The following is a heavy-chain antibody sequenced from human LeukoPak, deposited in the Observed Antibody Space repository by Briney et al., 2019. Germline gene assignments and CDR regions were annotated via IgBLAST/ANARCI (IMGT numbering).Heavy chain of an antibody. J-gene: IGHJ6*02. CDR2: INPNSGGT. CDR3: ALGYSSGWYFKNYYGMDV. D-gene: IGHD6-19*01. Sequence: ASVKVSCKASGYTFTGYYMHWVRQAPGQGLEWMGWINPNSGGTNYARKFQGGVTMTRDTSISTAYMELSRLRSDDTAVYYCALGYSSGWYFKNYYGMDVWGQGTTVTVSS. CDR1: GYTFTGYY. V-gene: IGHV1-2*02.